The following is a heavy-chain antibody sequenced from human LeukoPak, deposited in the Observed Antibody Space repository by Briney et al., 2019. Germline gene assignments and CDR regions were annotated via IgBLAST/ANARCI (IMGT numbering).Heavy chain of an antibody. V-gene: IGHV4-39*01. CDR1: GGSISSSSYY. Sequence: SETLSLTCTVSGGSISSSSYYWGWIRQPPGKGLEWIGSIYYSGSTYYNPSLKSRVTISVDTSKNQFSLKLSSVTAADTAVYYCVRHNQLLWFGELLRGNNYFDYWGQGTLVTVSS. CDR2: IYYSGST. J-gene: IGHJ4*02. CDR3: VRHNQLLWFGELLRGNNYFDY. D-gene: IGHD3-10*01.